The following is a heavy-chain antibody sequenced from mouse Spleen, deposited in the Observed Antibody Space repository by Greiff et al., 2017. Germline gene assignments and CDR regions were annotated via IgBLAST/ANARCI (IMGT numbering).Heavy chain of an antibody. CDR1: GYTFTSYW. V-gene: IGHV1-7*01. Sequence: VQLQQPGAELVRPGSSVKLSCKASGYTFTSYWMHWVKQRPGQGLEWIGYINPSSGYTKYNQKFKDKATLTADKSSSTAYMQLSSLTYEDSAVYYCADGNGAMDYWGQGTSVTVSS. J-gene: IGHJ4*01. D-gene: IGHD2-1*01. CDR3: ADGNGAMDY. CDR2: INPSSGYT.